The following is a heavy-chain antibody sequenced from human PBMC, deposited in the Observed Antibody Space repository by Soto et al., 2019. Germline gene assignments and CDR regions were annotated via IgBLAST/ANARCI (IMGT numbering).Heavy chain of an antibody. CDR3: ARQRGNYFDY. CDR1: GYSISTFC. J-gene: IGHJ4*02. D-gene: IGHD3-10*01. Sequence: SETLSLTCTFSGYSISTFCWSLIRQPPGKGLEWIGYIYYTGSTNYNPSLKSRVTMSVDTSKKQFSLKLTSVTAADTAVYYCARQRGNYFDYWGQGSLVTVSS. V-gene: IGHV4-59*01. CDR2: IYYTGST.